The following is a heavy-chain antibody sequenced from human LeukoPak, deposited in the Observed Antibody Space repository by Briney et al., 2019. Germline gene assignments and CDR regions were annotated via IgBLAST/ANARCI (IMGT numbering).Heavy chain of an antibody. CDR2: INPSGGST. Sequence: ASVKVSCKASGYTFTSYGISWVRQAPGQGLEWMGIINPSGGSTSYAQKFQGRVTMTRDTSTSTVYMELSSLRSEDTAVYYCARGGDSSHHSRPLVYWGQGTLVTVSS. D-gene: IGHD6-19*01. CDR1: GYTFTSYG. V-gene: IGHV1-46*01. CDR3: ARGGDSSHHSRPLVY. J-gene: IGHJ4*02.